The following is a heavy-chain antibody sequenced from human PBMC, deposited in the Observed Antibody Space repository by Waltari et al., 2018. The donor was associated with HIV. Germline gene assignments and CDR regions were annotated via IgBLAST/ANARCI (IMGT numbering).Heavy chain of an antibody. J-gene: IGHJ4*02. CDR2: INPNSGGT. CDR3: AREPSLTTAYDY. CDR1: GYTFNGYY. V-gene: IGHV1-2*02. Sequence: QVQLVQSGAEAKKPGASVKVSCKASGYTFNGYYMHWVRQAPGQGLEWIGWINPNSGGTNYPQKCQGRVTMTRDTSISTAYMELTRLRSNDTTVYYCAREPSLTTAYDYWGQGTLVTVSS. D-gene: IGHD4-17*01.